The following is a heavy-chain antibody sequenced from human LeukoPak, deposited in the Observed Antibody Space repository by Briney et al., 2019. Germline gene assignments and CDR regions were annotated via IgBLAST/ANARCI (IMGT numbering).Heavy chain of an antibody. CDR1: GFTFSGSW. V-gene: IGHV3-7*01. D-gene: IGHD4-17*01. CDR3: ARDPAYGAFDY. CDR2: IDPDGNTK. Sequence: GGSLRLSCAASGFTFSGSWMTWVRQAPGRGLEWVANIDPDGNTKNYLDSVKGRFTISRDNARNSLYLQLNSLRAEDTSVYYCARDPAYGAFDYWGQGILDTVSS. J-gene: IGHJ4*02.